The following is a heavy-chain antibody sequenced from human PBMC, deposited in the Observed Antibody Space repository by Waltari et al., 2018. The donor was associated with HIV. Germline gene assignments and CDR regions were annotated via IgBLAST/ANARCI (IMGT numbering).Heavy chain of an antibody. J-gene: IGHJ4*02. D-gene: IGHD3-22*01. Sequence: QVPLVQSGAEVKKPGASVKVSCKASGYTFTSYGLSWVRQAPGQGLEWMGWISTYNGNTNYAQKLQGRVTMTTDTSTNTAYMDLRSLRSDDTAVYYCAREMYDTSGYYYFDYWGQGTLVTVSS. V-gene: IGHV1-18*01. CDR2: ISTYNGNT. CDR1: GYTFTSYG. CDR3: AREMYDTSGYYYFDY.